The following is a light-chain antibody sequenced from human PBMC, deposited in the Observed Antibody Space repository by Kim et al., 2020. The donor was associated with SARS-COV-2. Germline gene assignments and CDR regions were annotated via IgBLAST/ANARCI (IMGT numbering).Light chain of an antibody. V-gene: IGLV2-11*03. CDR1: SNDVGGYNY. CDR2: DVN. J-gene: IGLJ2*01. Sequence: GQSVTISCTGTSNDVGGYNYVSWYQQHPGKAPKLMMYDVNKRPSGVPDRFSGSKSGNTASLTISGLQTEDEADYYCSSYVGTHTVVFGGGTQLTVL. CDR3: SSYVGTHTVV.